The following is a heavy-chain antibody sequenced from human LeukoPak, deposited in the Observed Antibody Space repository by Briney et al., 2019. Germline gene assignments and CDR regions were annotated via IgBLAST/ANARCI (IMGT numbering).Heavy chain of an antibody. Sequence: PSQTLSLTCTVSGGSISSGSYYWSWIRQPPGTGLEWIGYIYYGGSTYYNPSLKSRVTISVDTSKNQFSLKLSSVTAADTAVYYCAREYCSGGSCYGYYYYGMDVWGQGTTVTVSS. CDR2: IYYGGST. V-gene: IGHV4-30-4*01. CDR3: AREYCSGGSCYGYYYYGMDV. J-gene: IGHJ6*02. D-gene: IGHD2-15*01. CDR1: GGSISSGSYY.